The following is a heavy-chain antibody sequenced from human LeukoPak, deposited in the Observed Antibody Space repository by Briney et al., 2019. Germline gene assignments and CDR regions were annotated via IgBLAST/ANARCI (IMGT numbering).Heavy chain of an antibody. CDR3: ARDRPVTPIDY. J-gene: IGHJ4*02. CDR1: GFSFSRHN. V-gene: IGHV3-21*01. CDR2: ISSSSSYI. Sequence: PGGSLRLSCAASGFSFSRHNMNWVRQAPGKGLEWVSSISSSSSYIYYADSVKGRFTISRDNAKNSLYLQMNSLRAEDTAVYYCARDRPVTPIDYWGQGTLVTVSS. D-gene: IGHD4-17*01.